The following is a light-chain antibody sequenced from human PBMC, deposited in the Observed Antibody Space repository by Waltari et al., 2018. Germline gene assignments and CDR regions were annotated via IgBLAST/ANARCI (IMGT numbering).Light chain of an antibody. CDR3: QHYVRLPAT. V-gene: IGKV3-20*01. CDR1: QSFSRT. J-gene: IGKJ1*01. Sequence: EIVLTQSPGPLSLSPGERATLSCRASQSFSRTLACYQQKPGQAPKLLIYGASIRATGIPDRFTGSGSGTDFSLTISSLEPEDFAIYFCQHYVRLPATFGQGTKVEIK. CDR2: GAS.